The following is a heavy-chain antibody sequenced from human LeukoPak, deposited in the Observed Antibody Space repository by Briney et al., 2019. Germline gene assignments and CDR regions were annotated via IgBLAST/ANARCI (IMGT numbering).Heavy chain of an antibody. CDR1: GGSISSGGYF. CDR3: ASAPYSSSSVDY. Sequence: PSQTLSLTCTVSGGSISSGGYFWSWIRQHPGKGLEWIGYISYSGSTYYNPSLKSRVTISVDTSKNQFSLKLSPVSAADTAVYYCASAPYSSSSVDYWGQGTLVTVSS. CDR2: ISYSGST. V-gene: IGHV4-31*03. D-gene: IGHD6-6*01. J-gene: IGHJ4*02.